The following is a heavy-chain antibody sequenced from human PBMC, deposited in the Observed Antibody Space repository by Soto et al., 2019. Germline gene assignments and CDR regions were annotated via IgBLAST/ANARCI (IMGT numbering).Heavy chain of an antibody. Sequence: GESLKISCKGSGYSFTSYWISWVRQMPGKGLEWMGRIDPSDSYTNYSPSFQGHVTISADKSISTAYLQWSSLKASDTAMYYCARLPYDILTGSVWGYYYYGMDVWGQGTTVTVSS. CDR1: GYSFTSYW. J-gene: IGHJ6*02. CDR3: ARLPYDILTGSVWGYYYYGMDV. D-gene: IGHD3-9*01. CDR2: IDPSDSYT. V-gene: IGHV5-10-1*01.